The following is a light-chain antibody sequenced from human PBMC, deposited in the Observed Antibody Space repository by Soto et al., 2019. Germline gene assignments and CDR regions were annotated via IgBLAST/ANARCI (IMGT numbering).Light chain of an antibody. Sequence: EILLTQNTGTLSLSPGERATLSCRVSQSVSSRYLAWYQQKPGQAPRLLIYDASNRATGIPARFSGSGSGTDFTLTISSLEPEDFAVYYCQQRSNWPRTFGQGTKVDI. V-gene: IGKV3-11*01. CDR2: DAS. CDR3: QQRSNWPRT. J-gene: IGKJ1*01. CDR1: QSVSSRY.